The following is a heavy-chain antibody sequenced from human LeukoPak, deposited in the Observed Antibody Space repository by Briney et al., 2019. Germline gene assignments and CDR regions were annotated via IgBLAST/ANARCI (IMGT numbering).Heavy chain of an antibody. D-gene: IGHD3-22*01. V-gene: IGHV4-39*01. CDR3: ARRDNSDSSGYFDH. Sequence: SETLSLTCSVSGDSIGSGPYYWSWIRQPPGKGLEWIGTIYYTRNTYYNSSLKSRVTISIDTSKNQFSLKLSSVTAADTAIYYCARRDNSDSSGYFDHWGQGTLVTVSS. J-gene: IGHJ4*02. CDR1: GDSIGSGPYY. CDR2: IYYTRNT.